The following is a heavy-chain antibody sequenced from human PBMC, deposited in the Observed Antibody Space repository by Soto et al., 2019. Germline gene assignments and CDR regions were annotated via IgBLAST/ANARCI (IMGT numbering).Heavy chain of an antibody. CDR3: ARDLRSGWDIAVAGYYYGMDV. J-gene: IGHJ6*02. D-gene: IGHD6-19*01. CDR1: GFTFSSYS. CDR2: ISSSSSYI. V-gene: IGHV3-21*01. Sequence: EVQLVESGGGLVKPGGSLRLSCAASGFTFSSYSMNWVRQAPGKGLEWVSSISSSSSYIYYADSVKGRFTISRDNAKNSLYLQMNSLRAEDTAVYYCARDLRSGWDIAVAGYYYGMDVWGQGTTVTVSS.